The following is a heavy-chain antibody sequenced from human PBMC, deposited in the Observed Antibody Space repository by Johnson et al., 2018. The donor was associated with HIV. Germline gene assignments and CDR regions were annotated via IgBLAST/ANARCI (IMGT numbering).Heavy chain of an antibody. CDR2: ISYDGSNK. CDR1: GFTFDDYG. Sequence: QVRLVESGGGVVQPWGSLRLSCAASGFTFDDYGMNWVRQAPGKGPEWVAVISYDGSNKYYADSVTGRFTISRDNSKNTLYLQMNSLKTEDTAVYYCTTEAPTLLRAFDIWGQGTMVTVSS. V-gene: IGHV3-30*03. J-gene: IGHJ3*02. CDR3: TTEAPTLLRAFDI.